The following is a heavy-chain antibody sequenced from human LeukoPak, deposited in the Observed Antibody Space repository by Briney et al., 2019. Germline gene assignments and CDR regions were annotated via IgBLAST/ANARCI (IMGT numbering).Heavy chain of an antibody. CDR3: AKELVIIHYHHGMDV. CDR1: GFTFSSYG. D-gene: IGHD3-3*01. V-gene: IGHV3-30*18. Sequence: GGSLRLSCAASGFTFSSYGMHWVRQAPGKGLEWVGLISYAGSDKYYADSVKGRFTISRDNSKNTLYLQMNSLRAEDTAVYYCAKELVIIHYHHGMDVWGQGTTVTVSS. CDR2: ISYAGSDK. J-gene: IGHJ6*02.